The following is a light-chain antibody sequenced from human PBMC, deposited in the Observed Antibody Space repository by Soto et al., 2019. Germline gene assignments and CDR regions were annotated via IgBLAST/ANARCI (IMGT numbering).Light chain of an antibody. Sequence: DIQLTQSPSFLSASVGDRVTITCRASQGISSNLAWYQQKPGKAPKLLIYAASTLQSWIPSRFSGSGSGTEFTLTISSLQPEDFATYYCQQLNSYPLTLGQGTKVDIK. CDR1: QGISSN. J-gene: IGKJ1*01. CDR2: AAS. CDR3: QQLNSYPLT. V-gene: IGKV1-9*01.